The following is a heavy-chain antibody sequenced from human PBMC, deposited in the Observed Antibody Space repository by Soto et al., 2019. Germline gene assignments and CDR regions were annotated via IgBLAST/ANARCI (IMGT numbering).Heavy chain of an antibody. D-gene: IGHD6-19*01. CDR3: AKGRIAVACYYFDY. V-gene: IGHV3-9*01. J-gene: IGHJ4*02. CDR1: GFTFDDYA. Sequence: EVQLVESGGGLVQPGRSLRLSCAASGFTFDDYAMHWVRQAPGKGLEWVSGISWNSGSIGYADSVKGRFTISRDNAKNSLYLQMNSLRAEDTALYYCAKGRIAVACYYFDYWGQGTLVTVSS. CDR2: ISWNSGSI.